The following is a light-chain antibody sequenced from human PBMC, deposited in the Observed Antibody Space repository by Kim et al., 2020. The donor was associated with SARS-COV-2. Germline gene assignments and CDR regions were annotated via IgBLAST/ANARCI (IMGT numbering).Light chain of an antibody. CDR3: SSYAGGNNYV. CDR2: EVT. J-gene: IGLJ1*01. CDR1: GSDVVAYNY. Sequence: GPSVTISVTATGSDVVAYNYVSWYQQHPGEAPKLMIYEVTRRPSGVPDRFSGAKSGNTASLTVSGLQAEDEADYYCSSYAGGNNYVFGTGTKVTVL. V-gene: IGLV2-8*01.